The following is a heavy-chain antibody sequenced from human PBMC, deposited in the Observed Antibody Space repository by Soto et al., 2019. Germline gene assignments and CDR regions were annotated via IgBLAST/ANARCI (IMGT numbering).Heavy chain of an antibody. CDR3: TRWKNWFDP. V-gene: IGHV3-49*04. CDR1: GFTFGDYA. CDR2: IRSKAYGGTT. J-gene: IGHJ5*02. Sequence: GVLRLSCTASGFTFGDYAMSWVRQAPGKGLEWVGFIRSKAYGGTTEYAASVKGRFTISRDDSKSIAYLQMNSLKTEDTAVYYCTRWKNWFDPWGQGTLVTV. D-gene: IGHD1-1*01.